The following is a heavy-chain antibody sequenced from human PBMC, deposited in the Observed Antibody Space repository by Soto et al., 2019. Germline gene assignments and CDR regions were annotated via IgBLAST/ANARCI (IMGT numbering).Heavy chain of an antibody. V-gene: IGHV4-39*01. CDR3: ATKRIQLWPDYYYYMDV. CDR2: IYYSGST. Sequence: TSETLSLTCTVSGGSISSSSYYWGWIRQPPGKGLEWIGSIYYSGSTYYNPSLKSRVTISVDTSKNQFSLKLSSVTAADTAVYYCATKRIQLWPDYYYYMDVWGKGTTVTVSS. J-gene: IGHJ6*03. D-gene: IGHD5-18*01. CDR1: GGSISSSSYY.